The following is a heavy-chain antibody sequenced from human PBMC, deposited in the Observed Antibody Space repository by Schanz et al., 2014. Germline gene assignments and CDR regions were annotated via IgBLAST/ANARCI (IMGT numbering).Heavy chain of an antibody. Sequence: QVQLQESGPGLVKPSETLSLTCTVSGDSISTYSWNWVRQAPGKGLEWIGYINYSGSTNYIPSLKSRVTISVDTSKNQFSLRLNSVIAADTAVYYCARGGGGSNFYGMDVWGQGTTVTVSS. V-gene: IGHV4-59*01. J-gene: IGHJ6*02. D-gene: IGHD3-10*01. CDR2: INYSGST. CDR1: GDSISTYS. CDR3: ARGGGGSNFYGMDV.